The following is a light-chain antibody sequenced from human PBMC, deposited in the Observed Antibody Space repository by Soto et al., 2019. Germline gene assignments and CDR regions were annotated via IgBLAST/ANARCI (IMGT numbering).Light chain of an antibody. V-gene: IGKV3-20*01. CDR2: GAS. J-gene: IGKJ1*01. CDR3: QQYGSSPWA. Sequence: ENVLTQSPGTLSLSPGERATLSCRASQSVSSSYLAWYQQKPGQAPRLLIYGASSRATGIPDRFSSSGSGTDFTLTISRLEPEDFAVYYCQQYGSSPWAFGQGTKVDIK. CDR1: QSVSSSY.